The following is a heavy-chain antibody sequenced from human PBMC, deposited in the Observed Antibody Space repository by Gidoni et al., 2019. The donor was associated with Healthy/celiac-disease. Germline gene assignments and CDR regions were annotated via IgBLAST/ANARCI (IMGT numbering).Heavy chain of an antibody. V-gene: IGHV4-4*07. CDR1: GGSISSYY. Sequence: QVQLQESGPGLVKPSETLSLTCTVSGGSISSYYWSWIRQPAGKGLEWIGRIYTSGSTNYNPSLKSRVTMSVDTSKNQFSLKLSSVTAADTAVYYCARQGRALWFGELLYGMDVWGQGTTVTVSS. CDR2: IYTSGST. D-gene: IGHD3-10*01. CDR3: ARQGRALWFGELLYGMDV. J-gene: IGHJ6*02.